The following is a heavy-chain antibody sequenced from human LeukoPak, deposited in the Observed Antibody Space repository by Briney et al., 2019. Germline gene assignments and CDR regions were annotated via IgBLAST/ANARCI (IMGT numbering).Heavy chain of an antibody. CDR1: GFTFSSYS. V-gene: IGHV3-21*01. CDR3: ARLRIPAARYCYDSREPPDY. D-gene: IGHD3-22*01. CDR2: ISSSSSYI. J-gene: IGHJ4*02. Sequence: GGSLRLSCAASGFTFSSYSMNWVRQAPGKGLEWVSSISSSSSYIYYADSVKGRFTISRDNAKNSLYLQMNSLRAEDTAVYYCARLRIPAARYCYDSREPPDYWGQGTLVTVSS.